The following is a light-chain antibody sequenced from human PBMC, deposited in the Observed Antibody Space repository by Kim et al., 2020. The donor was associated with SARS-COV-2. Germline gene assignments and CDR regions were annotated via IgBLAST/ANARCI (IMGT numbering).Light chain of an antibody. Sequence: STLSASVGDRVTSTCRASHSISTWLAWYQQKPGKAPKVLIYDASTLESGVPSRFSGSASGTEFTLTISSLQPDDFAAYYCQQYDGHFGQGTKLEI. CDR2: DAS. J-gene: IGKJ2*01. CDR3: QQYDGH. CDR1: HSISTW. V-gene: IGKV1-5*01.